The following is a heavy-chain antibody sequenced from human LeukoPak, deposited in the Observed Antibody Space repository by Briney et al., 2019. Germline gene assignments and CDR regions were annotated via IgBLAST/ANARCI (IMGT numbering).Heavy chain of an antibody. CDR2: INTGNIT. V-gene: IGHV3-23*01. J-gene: IGHJ4*02. D-gene: IGHD3-22*01. CDR1: GFTFDYSA. Sequence: GGSLRLSCAASGFTFDYSAMTWVRQAPEKGLEWVSTINTGNITFYANSVKGRFTISRDNSKNALFLQMNSLRAEDMAIYYCVKGGFTYYDDWGQGTLVTVSS. CDR3: VKGGFTYYDD.